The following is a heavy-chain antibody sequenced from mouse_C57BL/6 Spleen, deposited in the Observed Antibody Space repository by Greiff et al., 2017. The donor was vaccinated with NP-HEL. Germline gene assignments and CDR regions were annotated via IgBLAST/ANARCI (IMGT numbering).Heavy chain of an antibody. J-gene: IGHJ1*03. CDR3: ARYYGSSYRYFDV. V-gene: IGHV1-82*01. CDR2: IYPGDGDT. Sequence: VQLQQSGPELVKPGASVKISCKASGYAFSSSWMNWVKQRPGKGLEWIGRIYPGDGDTNYNGKFKGKATLTADKSSSTAYMQLSSLTSEDSAVDFCARYYGSSYRYFDVWGTGTTVTVSS. D-gene: IGHD1-1*01. CDR1: GYAFSSSW.